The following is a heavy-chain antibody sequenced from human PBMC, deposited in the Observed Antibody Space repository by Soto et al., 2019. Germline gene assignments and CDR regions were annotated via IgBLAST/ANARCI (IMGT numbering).Heavy chain of an antibody. Sequence: EVQLVQSGAEVKKPGESLKISCKGSGYSFTRYYIAWVRQMPGKGLEWMGFIYPGDSDTRYSPSFQGQVTISVDKTITTAYLQWSSLKASDTAIYYCARHAGLWTNFDYWGQGTLVTVSS. CDR3: ARHAGLWTNFDY. J-gene: IGHJ4*02. CDR1: GYSFTRYY. CDR2: IYPGDSDT. D-gene: IGHD3-3*01. V-gene: IGHV5-51*01.